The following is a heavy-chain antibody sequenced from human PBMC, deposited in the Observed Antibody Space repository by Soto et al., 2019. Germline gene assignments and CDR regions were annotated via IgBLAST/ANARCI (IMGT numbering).Heavy chain of an antibody. D-gene: IGHD2-8*01. CDR3: ARADTKEAAAFDY. CDR2: IYHSGST. J-gene: IGHJ4*02. CDR1: GGSISSGGYS. V-gene: IGHV4-30-2*01. Sequence: SETLSLTCAVSGGSISSGGYSWSWIRQPPGKGLEWIGYIYHSGSTYYNPSRKSQFTISVERSKNQFSLKLSSVTAADTAVYYCARADTKEAAAFDYWGQGTLVTVSS.